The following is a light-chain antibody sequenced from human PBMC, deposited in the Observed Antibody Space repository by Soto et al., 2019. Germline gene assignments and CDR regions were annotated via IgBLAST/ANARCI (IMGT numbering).Light chain of an antibody. CDR1: QNVDSNY. CDR3: QQYGSSRT. Sequence: IVLTQSPGTLSLSPGEKATLSCRASQNVDSNYLAWYQQKPGQTPRPLIHGASSRATGIPDRFSGSGSGTDFTLTISSLEPEDFAVYYCQQYGSSRTFGQGTKVDI. J-gene: IGKJ1*01. CDR2: GAS. V-gene: IGKV3-20*01.